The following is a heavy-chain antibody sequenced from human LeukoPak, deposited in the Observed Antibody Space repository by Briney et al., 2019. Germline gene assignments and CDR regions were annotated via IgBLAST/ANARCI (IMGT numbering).Heavy chain of an antibody. J-gene: IGHJ4*02. CDR2: IKQDGSEK. CDR1: GFSFSSYW. D-gene: IGHD4-17*01. Sequence: GGSLRLSCAASGFSFSSYWMTWVRQAPGKGREWVANIKQDGSEKYYGDSVKGRFTASRDNAKNSLYLQMNSLRAEDTAVYYCARCSGELSIFDYWGQGNLVTVSS. CDR3: ARCSGELSIFDY. V-gene: IGHV3-7*05.